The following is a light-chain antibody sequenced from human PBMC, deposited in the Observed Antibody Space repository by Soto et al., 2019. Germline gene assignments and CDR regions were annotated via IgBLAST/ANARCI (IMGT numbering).Light chain of an antibody. Sequence: EIVLTQSPGTLSLSPGERATLSCRASQSVSNNYLAWYQQKPGQAPRVLIYGASNRATGIPDRFSASGSGTDFTLTISRLEPEDFAVYYCQQYGSSGTFGQGTKVDIK. V-gene: IGKV3-20*01. J-gene: IGKJ1*01. CDR2: GAS. CDR3: QQYGSSGT. CDR1: QSVSNNY.